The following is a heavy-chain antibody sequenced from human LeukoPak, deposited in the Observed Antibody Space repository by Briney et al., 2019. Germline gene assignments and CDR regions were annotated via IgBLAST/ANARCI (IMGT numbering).Heavy chain of an antibody. CDR3: ARDLAADKRAMDV. Sequence: PGGSLRLSCAASGFTFSTYAMSWVRQAPGKGLEWVSAISGSGSSTYYVDSVKGRFTISRDNSKNTLYLQMNSLRAEDTAVYYCARDLAADKRAMDVWGQGTTVTVSS. J-gene: IGHJ6*02. D-gene: IGHD6-13*01. CDR2: ISGSGSST. CDR1: GFTFSTYA. V-gene: IGHV3-23*01.